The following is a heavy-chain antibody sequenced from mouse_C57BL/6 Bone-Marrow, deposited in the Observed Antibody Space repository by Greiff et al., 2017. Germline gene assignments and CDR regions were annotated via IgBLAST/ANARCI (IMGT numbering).Heavy chain of an antibody. D-gene: IGHD1-1*01. CDR3: ARSRLLRYAMDY. V-gene: IGHV1-50*01. J-gene: IGHJ4*01. CDR2: IDPSDSYT. Sequence: VQLQQPGAGLVKPGASVKLSCKASGYTFISYWMQWVKQRPGQGLEWIGEIDPSDSYTNYNQKFKGKATLTVDTSSSTAYMQLSSLTSEDSAVYYCARSRLLRYAMDYWGQGTSVTVSS. CDR1: GYTFISYW.